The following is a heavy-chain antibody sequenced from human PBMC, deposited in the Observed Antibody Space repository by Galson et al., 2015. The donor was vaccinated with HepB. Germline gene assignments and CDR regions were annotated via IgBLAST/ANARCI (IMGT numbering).Heavy chain of an antibody. Sequence: QSGAEVKKPGESLKISCKGSGYSFTSYWIGWVRQMPGKGLEWMGIIYPGDSDTRYSPSFQGQVTISADKSISTAYLQWSSLKASDTAMYYCARHISLYSGYDYARDAFDIWGQGTMVTVSS. CDR1: GYSFTSYW. CDR3: ARHISLYSGYDYARDAFDI. CDR2: IYPGDSDT. V-gene: IGHV5-51*01. J-gene: IGHJ3*02. D-gene: IGHD5-12*01.